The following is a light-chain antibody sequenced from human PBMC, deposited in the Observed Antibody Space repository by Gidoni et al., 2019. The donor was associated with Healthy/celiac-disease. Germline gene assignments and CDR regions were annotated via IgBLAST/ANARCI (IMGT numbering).Light chain of an antibody. CDR3: QPRT. CDR1: QDISNY. CDR2: DAS. V-gene: IGKV1-33*01. J-gene: IGKJ2*01. Sequence: DIPMTQSPSSLSASVGDRVTITCQASQDISNYLNWYQQKPGKAPKLLIYDASNLETGVPSRFSGSGSGTDFTFTISSLQPEDIATYYCQPRTFGQGTKLEIK.